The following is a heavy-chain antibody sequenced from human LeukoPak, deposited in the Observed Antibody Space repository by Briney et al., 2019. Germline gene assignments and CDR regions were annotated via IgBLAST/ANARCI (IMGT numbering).Heavy chain of an antibody. CDR2: ISYDGSNK. CDR1: GFTFSSYA. J-gene: IGHJ4*02. V-gene: IGHV3-30*04. Sequence: PGGSLRLSCAASGFTFSSYAMHWVRQAPGKGLEWVAVISYDGSNKYYADSVKGRFTISRDNSKNTLYLQMNSLRAEDTAVYYCARDSNYYDSSGYYDIDYWGQGTLVTVSS. CDR3: ARDSNYYDSSGYYDIDY. D-gene: IGHD3-22*01.